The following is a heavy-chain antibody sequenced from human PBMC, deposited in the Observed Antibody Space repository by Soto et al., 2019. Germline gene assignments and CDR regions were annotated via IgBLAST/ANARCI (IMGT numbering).Heavy chain of an antibody. D-gene: IGHD2-8*01. CDR1: GYTFTSYG. Sequence: ASVKVSCKASGYTFTSYGISWVRQAPGQGLEWMGWISGYNGDTNYAQKFQGRVSMTIDTSTTTAYMELRSLRSDDTAVYYCAKNGQPPYYYYGLDAWGQGTKVTVSS. V-gene: IGHV1-18*01. J-gene: IGHJ6*02. CDR2: ISGYNGDT. CDR3: AKNGQPPYYYYGLDA.